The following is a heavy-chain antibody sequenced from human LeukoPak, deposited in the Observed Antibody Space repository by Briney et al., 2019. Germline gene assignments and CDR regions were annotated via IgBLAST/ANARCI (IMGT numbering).Heavy chain of an antibody. D-gene: IGHD1-1*01. CDR3: AREKPGTTGYNHAFDI. V-gene: IGHV3-53*01. J-gene: IGHJ3*02. CDR1: GFTVSGNY. CDR2: LRSDGST. Sequence: GGSLRLSCAASGFTVSGNYMSWVRQAPGKGLEWVSVLRSDGSTKYAESVKGRFTTSRDNSKNTLYVQMNSLRAEDTAVYYCAREKPGTTGYNHAFDIRGQGTMVTVSS.